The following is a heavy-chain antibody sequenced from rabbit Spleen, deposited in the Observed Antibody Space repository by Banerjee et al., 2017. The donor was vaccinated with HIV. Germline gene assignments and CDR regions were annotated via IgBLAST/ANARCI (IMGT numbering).Heavy chain of an antibody. V-gene: IGHV1S40*01. J-gene: IGHJ4*01. CDR3: ARGSATMTMVITGFYFNL. Sequence: QSLVESGGGLVQPEGSLTLTCTASGFSFSSSYYMCWVRQAPGKGLECIACIYAGSSGSTYYASWAKGRFTISKTSSTTVTLQMTSLTVTDTATYFCARGSATMTMVITGFYFNLWGPGTLVTVS. D-gene: IGHD2-1*01. CDR1: GFSFSSSYY. CDR2: IYAGSSGST.